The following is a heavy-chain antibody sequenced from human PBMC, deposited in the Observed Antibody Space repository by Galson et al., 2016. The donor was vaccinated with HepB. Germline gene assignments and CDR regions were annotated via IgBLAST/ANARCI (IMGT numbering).Heavy chain of an antibody. Sequence: ALSICCEAAGFTFSGYRMNGGRQSPVERVEWVVNTNQYASEKYYENSVRGRFTISRDNARNSVFLQMNSLRADDTAVYYCTRVAGAINFWGQGILVTVSS. CDR1: GFTFSGYR. V-gene: IGHV3-7*01. D-gene: IGHD1-26*01. J-gene: IGHJ4*02. CDR2: TNQYASEK. CDR3: TRVAGAINF.